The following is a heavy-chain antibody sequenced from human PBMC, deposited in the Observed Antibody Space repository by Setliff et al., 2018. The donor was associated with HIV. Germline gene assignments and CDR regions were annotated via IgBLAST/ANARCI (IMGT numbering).Heavy chain of an antibody. J-gene: IGHJ4*02. Sequence: LSLTCTVSGDSISSDDYYWSWIRQPPGKGLEWIGYISYSGSSYYNPSLKSRLTISVDTPKNQFSLKLSSVTAADTAMYYCARGYCSGGSCLPPYYFDFWGQGTLVTVSS. CDR2: ISYSGSS. CDR1: GDSISSDDYY. D-gene: IGHD2-15*01. V-gene: IGHV4-30-4*08. CDR3: ARGYCSGGSCLPPYYFDF.